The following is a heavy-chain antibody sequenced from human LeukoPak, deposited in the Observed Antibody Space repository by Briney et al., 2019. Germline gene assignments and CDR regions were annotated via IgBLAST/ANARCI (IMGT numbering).Heavy chain of an antibody. CDR3: ARDPDYYDSSGYDWYFDL. CDR1: GGSISSYY. D-gene: IGHD3-22*01. V-gene: IGHV4-59*01. Sequence: SETLSLTCTVSGGSISSYYWSWIGQPPGKGLEWIGYIYYSGSTNYNPSLKSRVTISVDTSKNQFSLKLSSVTAADTAVYYCARDPDYYDSSGYDWYFDLWGRGTLVTVSS. CDR2: IYYSGST. J-gene: IGHJ2*01.